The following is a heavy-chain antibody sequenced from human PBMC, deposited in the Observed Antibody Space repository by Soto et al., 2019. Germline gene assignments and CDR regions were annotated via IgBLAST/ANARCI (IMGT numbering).Heavy chain of an antibody. CDR1: GFTFSSYG. J-gene: IGHJ4*02. D-gene: IGHD3-22*01. CDR3: ARKYESIGYPKYYFSY. V-gene: IGHV3-33*01. Sequence: GGSLRLSCAASGFTFSSYGMHWVRQAPGKGLEWVAVIWYDGSNKYYADSVKGRFTISRDNSKNTLYLQMNSLRAEDTAGYYGARKYESIGYPKYYFSYWGKEPLVT. CDR2: IWYDGSNK.